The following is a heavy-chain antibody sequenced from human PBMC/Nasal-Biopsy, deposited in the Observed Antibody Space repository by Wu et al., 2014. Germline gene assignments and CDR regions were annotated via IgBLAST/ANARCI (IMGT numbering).Heavy chain of an antibody. CDR2: ISSSGSAI. V-gene: IGHV3-48*03. CDR1: GFTFSSYE. Sequence: LRLSCAASGFTFSSYEMNWVRQAPGKGLEWLSYISSSGSAILYADSVRGRFTVSRDNAKNSLYLQMHSLRVEDTAVYYCVRALGWTTTPFDYWGQGTLVTVSS. CDR3: VRALGWTTTPFDY. J-gene: IGHJ4*02. D-gene: IGHD1-14*01.